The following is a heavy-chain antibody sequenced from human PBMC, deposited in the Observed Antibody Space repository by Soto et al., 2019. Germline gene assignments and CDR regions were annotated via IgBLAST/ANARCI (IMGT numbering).Heavy chain of an antibody. Sequence: QVQLVESGGGVFQPGRSLRLSCAASGFTFSSYAMHWVRQAPGKGLEWVAVISHDGSNKYYADSVKGRFTISRDNSKNTLYLQMNSLRAEDKAVYYCAREICMRRPFQHWGQGTLVTVSS. CDR1: GFTFSSYA. V-gene: IGHV3-30-3*01. D-gene: IGHD2-8*01. CDR3: AREICMRRPFQH. CDR2: ISHDGSNK. J-gene: IGHJ1*01.